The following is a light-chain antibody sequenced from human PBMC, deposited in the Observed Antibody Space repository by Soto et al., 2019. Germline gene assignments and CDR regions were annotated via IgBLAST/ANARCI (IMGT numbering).Light chain of an antibody. V-gene: IGKV3-20*01. CDR2: AAS. CDR1: QTVSSSY. Sequence: EIVLTQSPGTLSLSPGERATLSCRASQTVSSSYLAWYQQKPGQAPRLLIYAASSRATGIPDRFSGSGSGTDFTLTISRREPEDFAVYYCQHYDTSPPGFTFGPGTKVDVK. CDR3: QHYDTSPPGFT. J-gene: IGKJ3*01.